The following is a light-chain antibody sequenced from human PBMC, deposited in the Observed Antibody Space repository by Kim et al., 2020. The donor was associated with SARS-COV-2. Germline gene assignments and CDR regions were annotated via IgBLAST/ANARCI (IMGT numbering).Light chain of an antibody. Sequence: MAIVNFKSSQSVFSTANNKNARAWYQQKAGQPPKVLIYWASVRESGVPDRFSGSGSGTDFTLTIASLQAEDVAVYYCQQYRHTPLTFGPGTNVDIK. CDR3: QQYRHTPLT. CDR2: WAS. V-gene: IGKV4-1*01. CDR1: QSVFSTANNKNA. J-gene: IGKJ3*01.